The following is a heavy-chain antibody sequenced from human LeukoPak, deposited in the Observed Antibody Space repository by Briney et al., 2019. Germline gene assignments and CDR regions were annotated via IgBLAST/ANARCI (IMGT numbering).Heavy chain of an antibody. CDR1: GYTFTSYD. V-gene: IGHV1-69*13. J-gene: IGHJ4*02. D-gene: IGHD1-26*01. Sequence: ASVKVSCKASGYTFTSYDISWVRQAPGQGLEWMGGIIPIFGTANYAQKFQGRVTTTADESTSTAYMELSSLRSEDTAVYYCARDSGSYFDPFDYWGQGTLVTVSS. CDR2: IIPIFGTA. CDR3: ARDSGSYFDPFDY.